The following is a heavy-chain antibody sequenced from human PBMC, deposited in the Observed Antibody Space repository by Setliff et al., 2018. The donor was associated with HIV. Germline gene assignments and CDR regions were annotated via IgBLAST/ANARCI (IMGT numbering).Heavy chain of an antibody. Sequence: GSLRLSCAASGFTFTSYAMNWVRQAPGKGLEWVSSISGSGSTTYYADSVKGRLTISRDNSQNALYLHMNGLRAEDTAVYYCAKLQEGHVYSNDDSWGQGTLVTVSS. CDR2: ISGSGSTT. CDR1: GFTFTSYA. CDR3: AKLQEGHVYSNDDS. V-gene: IGHV3-23*01. D-gene: IGHD2-21*01. J-gene: IGHJ4*02.